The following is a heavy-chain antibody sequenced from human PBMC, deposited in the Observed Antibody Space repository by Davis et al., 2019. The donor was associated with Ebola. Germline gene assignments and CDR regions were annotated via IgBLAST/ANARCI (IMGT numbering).Heavy chain of an antibody. CDR1: GGSISSYY. CDR3: ARHDYDFWSGYYGGYWFDP. V-gene: IGHV4-59*08. CDR2: IYYSGST. D-gene: IGHD3-3*01. Sequence: SETLSLTCTVSGGSISSYYWSWIRQPPGKGLEWIGYIYYSGSTSYNPSLKSRVTISVDTSKNQFSLKLSSVTAADTAVYYCARHDYDFWSGYYGGYWFDPWGQGTLVTVSS. J-gene: IGHJ5*02.